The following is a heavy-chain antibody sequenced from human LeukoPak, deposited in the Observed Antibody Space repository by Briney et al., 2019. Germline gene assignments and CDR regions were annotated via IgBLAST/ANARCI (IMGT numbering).Heavy chain of an antibody. CDR2: IIPILGIA. CDR3: ASGGGSSGYYTYYFDY. J-gene: IGHJ4*02. CDR1: GGTFSSYA. Sequence: GASVKVSCKASGGTFSSYAISWERQAPGQGLEWMGRIIPILGIANYTQKFQGRVTITADKSTSTAYMELSSLRSEDTAVYYCASGGGSSGYYTYYFDYWGQGTLVTVSS. D-gene: IGHD3-22*01. V-gene: IGHV1-69*04.